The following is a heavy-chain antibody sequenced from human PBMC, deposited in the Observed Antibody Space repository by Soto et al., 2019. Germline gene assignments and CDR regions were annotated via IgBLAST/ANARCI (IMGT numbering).Heavy chain of an antibody. CDR3: ARGPGGFGYFSLGY. CDR1: GGSISHYY. Sequence: PSDTLSLTCAVSGGSISHYYWSRIRQPAGKGLEWIGRIYSGGSTNYNPSLKSPVTMSVDTSKNQFSLNLNSVTAADAAISFGARGPGGFGYFSLGYWGQGTLFTVSS. V-gene: IGHV4-4*07. D-gene: IGHD3-10*01. CDR2: IYSGGST. J-gene: IGHJ4*02.